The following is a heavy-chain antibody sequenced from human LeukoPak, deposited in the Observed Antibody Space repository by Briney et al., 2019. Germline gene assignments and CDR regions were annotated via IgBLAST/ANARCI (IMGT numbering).Heavy chain of an antibody. D-gene: IGHD6-13*01. CDR1: GGSISSGGYY. V-gene: IGHV4-31*03. CDR3: ASFGSSSRTFDY. Sequence: SQTLSLTCTVSGGSISSGGYYWSWIRQHPGKGLEWIGYIYYSGSTYYNPSLKSRVTISVDTSKNQFSLKLSSVTAAGTAVYYCASFGSSSRTFDYWGQGTLVTVSS. CDR2: IYYSGST. J-gene: IGHJ4*02.